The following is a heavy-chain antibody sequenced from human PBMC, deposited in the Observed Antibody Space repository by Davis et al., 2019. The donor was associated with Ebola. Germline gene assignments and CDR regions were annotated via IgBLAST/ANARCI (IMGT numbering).Heavy chain of an antibody. D-gene: IGHD3-10*01. V-gene: IGHV7-4-1*02. CDR1: GYTFTSYD. CDR2: INTNTGNP. CDR3: ASGSYYYGMDV. Sequence: AASVKVSCKASGYTFTSYDINWVRQATGQGLEWMGWINTNTGNPTYAQGFTGRFVFSLDTSVSTAYLQISSLKAEDTAVYYCASGSYYYGMDVWGQGTTVTVSS. J-gene: IGHJ6*02.